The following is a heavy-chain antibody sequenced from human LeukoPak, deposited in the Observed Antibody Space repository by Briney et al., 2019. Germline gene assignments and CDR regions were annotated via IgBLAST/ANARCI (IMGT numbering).Heavy chain of an antibody. D-gene: IGHD5-18*01. V-gene: IGHV4-30-2*01. J-gene: IGHJ4*02. CDR1: GGSISSGGYY. CDR2: INHSGST. Sequence: PSQTLSLTCTVSGGSISSGGYYWSWIRQPPGKGLEWIGEINHSGSTNYNPSLKSRVTISVDTSKNQFSLKLSSVTAADTAVYYCARVGTAMAFDYWGQGTLVTVSS. CDR3: ARVGTAMAFDY.